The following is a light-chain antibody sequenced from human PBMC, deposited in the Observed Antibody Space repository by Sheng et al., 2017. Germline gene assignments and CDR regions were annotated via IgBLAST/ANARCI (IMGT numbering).Light chain of an antibody. J-gene: IGKJ4*01. Sequence: IVLTQSPATLSLSPGERATLSCRASQSVSTTSLAWYQQKPGQAPRLLIYAASNRATGIPDRFSGSGSGTDFTLTISRLEPEDFAVYYCQQYGSSPPVTFGGGTKVEIK. CDR3: QQYGSSPPVT. V-gene: IGKV3-20*01. CDR1: QSVSTTS. CDR2: AAS.